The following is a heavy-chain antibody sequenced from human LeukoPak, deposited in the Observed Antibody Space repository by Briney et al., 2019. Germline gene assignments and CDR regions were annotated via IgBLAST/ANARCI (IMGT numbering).Heavy chain of an antibody. V-gene: IGHV3-23*01. Sequence: GGSLRLSCAASGFTFTTYWMTWVRQAPGKGLEWVSAITGSGGNVYYADSVKGRFTISRDNSKNTLYLQMNSLRAEDTAVYYCAKLEYYYDSSGYSNFDYWGQGTLVTVSS. CDR1: GFTFTTYW. D-gene: IGHD3-22*01. CDR3: AKLEYYYDSSGYSNFDY. CDR2: ITGSGGNV. J-gene: IGHJ4*02.